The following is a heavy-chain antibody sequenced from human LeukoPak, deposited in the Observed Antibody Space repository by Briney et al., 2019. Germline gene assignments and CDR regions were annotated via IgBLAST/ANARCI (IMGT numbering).Heavy chain of an antibody. Sequence: SETLSLTCTVSGGSINSYYWSWIRQPAGEGLEWIGYIYYSGSTNYNPSLKSRVTISVDTSKNQFSLKLSSVTAADTAVYYCARGTYYYDSSVYYFPFDIWGQGTMVTVSS. J-gene: IGHJ3*02. V-gene: IGHV4-59*01. CDR1: GGSINSYY. CDR3: ARGTYYYDSSVYYFPFDI. D-gene: IGHD3-22*01. CDR2: IYYSGST.